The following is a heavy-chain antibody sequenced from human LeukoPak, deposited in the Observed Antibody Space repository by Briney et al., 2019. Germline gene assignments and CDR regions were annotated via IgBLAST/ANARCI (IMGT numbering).Heavy chain of an antibody. CDR3: ARAEIKTQYYFDY. V-gene: IGHV4-59*01. D-gene: IGHD4-23*01. Sequence: PSETLSLTCTVSGGSISSYYWSWIRQPPGKGLEWIGYIYYSGSTNYNPSLKSRVTISVDTSKNQFSLKLSSVTAADTAVYYCARAEIKTQYYFDYWGQGTLVTVSS. CDR2: IYYSGST. CDR1: GGSISSYY. J-gene: IGHJ4*02.